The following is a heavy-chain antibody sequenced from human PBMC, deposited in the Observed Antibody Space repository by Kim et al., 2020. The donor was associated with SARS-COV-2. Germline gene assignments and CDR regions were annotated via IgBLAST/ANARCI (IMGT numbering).Heavy chain of an antibody. V-gene: IGHV4-38-2*02. CDR2: IYHSGST. J-gene: IGHJ6*02. Sequence: SETLSLTCTVSAYSISSGYYWGWIRQPPGKGLEWIASIYHSGSTXYNPSFRSRVTISVNTSKNXFSLKXRSVTAXXTAMYYCXRXLQSDYXYXGMDXWG. CDR1: AYSISSGYY. CDR3: XRXLQSDYXYXGMDX.